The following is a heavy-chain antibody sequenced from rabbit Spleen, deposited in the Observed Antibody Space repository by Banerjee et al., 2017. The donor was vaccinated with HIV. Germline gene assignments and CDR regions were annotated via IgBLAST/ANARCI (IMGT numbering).Heavy chain of an antibody. CDR2: IAGSSSDFT. J-gene: IGHJ6*01. V-gene: IGHV1S45*01. CDR1: GFSFSSRDY. Sequence: QEQLEGSGGDLVKPGASLTLTYTASGFSFSSRDYMCWVRQAPGKGLEWISCIAGSSSDFTYSASWAKGRFTISKTSSTTVTLQMTSLTAADTATYFCARDTSSSFSSYGMDLWGPGTLVTVS. D-gene: IGHD1-1*01. CDR3: ARDTSSSFSSYGMDL.